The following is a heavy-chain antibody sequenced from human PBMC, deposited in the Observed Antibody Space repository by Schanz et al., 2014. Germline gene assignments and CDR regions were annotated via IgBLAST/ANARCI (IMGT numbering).Heavy chain of an antibody. CDR1: GFTFTNYA. J-gene: IGHJ4*02. CDR2: ISGSGGSP. Sequence: EVQLVESGGGVVQPGGSLRLSCAASGFTFTNYAMTWVRQAPGKGLEWVSGISGSGGSPYDADSTKGRFTISRDNAKSTLYLQMNSLSAEDTAVYYCAKVAPAATDLDSWGLGTLVTVSS. CDR3: AKVAPAATDLDS. V-gene: IGHV3-23*04. D-gene: IGHD2-2*01.